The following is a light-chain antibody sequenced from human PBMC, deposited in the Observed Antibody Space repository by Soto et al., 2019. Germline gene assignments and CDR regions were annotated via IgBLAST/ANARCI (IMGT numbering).Light chain of an antibody. CDR1: QSVKSK. Sequence: EIVMTQSPDTLSVSPGERATLSCRASQSVKSKLGWYQQKGGQAPRLLIYGASTRATGIPDRFSGGGSGTEFTLTISSLLADDSAVYYCQQYNNGYTFARGTRLEIK. J-gene: IGKJ2*01. CDR2: GAS. CDR3: QQYNNGYT. V-gene: IGKV3-15*01.